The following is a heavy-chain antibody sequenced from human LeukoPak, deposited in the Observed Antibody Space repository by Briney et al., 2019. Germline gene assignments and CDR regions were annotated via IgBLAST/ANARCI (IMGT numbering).Heavy chain of an antibody. CDR1: GGSLNRTNW. D-gene: IGHD6-19*01. CDR3: AREDSSGWSTWFDP. CDR2: IYHSGTT. Sequence: PSETLSLTCAVSGGSLNRTNWWSWVRQAPGKGLEWIGEIYHSGTTSYNPSLKSRVSISVDKSKNQFSLKLSSVTAADTAVYYCAREDSSGWSTWFDPWGQGTLVTVSS. J-gene: IGHJ5*02. V-gene: IGHV4-4*02.